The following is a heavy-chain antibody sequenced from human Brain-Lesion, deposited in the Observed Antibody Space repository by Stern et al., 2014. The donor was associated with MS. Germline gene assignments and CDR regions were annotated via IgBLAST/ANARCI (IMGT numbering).Heavy chain of an antibody. J-gene: IGHJ4*02. Sequence: QVQLVESGAEVKKPGASVKVSCKVSGYTLTELSMHWVRQAPRKGLEWMGGFDPEDGITIYAQKFQGRVTITRETSTDTAYMELSSLRSEDTAVYYCATLSPGAGGNYYRHFDYWGQGTLVTVSS. CDR2: FDPEDGIT. V-gene: IGHV1-24*01. D-gene: IGHD1-26*01. CDR3: ATLSPGAGGNYYRHFDY. CDR1: GYTLTELS.